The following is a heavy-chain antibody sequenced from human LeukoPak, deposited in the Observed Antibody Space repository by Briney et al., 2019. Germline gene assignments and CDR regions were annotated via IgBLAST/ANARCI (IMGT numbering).Heavy chain of an antibody. CDR2: IYISGST. D-gene: IGHD1-14*01. CDR1: GGSISSHY. J-gene: IGHJ3*02. CDR3: ARDSGLTTGPFDI. V-gene: IGHV4-4*07. Sequence: SETLSLTCTVSGGSISSHYWSWIRQPAVKGLEWIGRIYISGSTTYSPSLKSRLTLSLDTSKNQFSLNLSSVTAADTAVYYCARDSGLTTGPFDIWGQGTMVTVSS.